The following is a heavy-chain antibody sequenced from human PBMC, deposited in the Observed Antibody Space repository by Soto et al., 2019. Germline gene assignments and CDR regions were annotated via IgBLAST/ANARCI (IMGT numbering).Heavy chain of an antibody. D-gene: IGHD5-12*01. Sequence: SETLSLTCTVSGDTISSDGYYWAWIRQHPEKGLEWIGYIYYSGSTSYNPSFESRVSISVDTSKTHFSLNLNSVTAADTAVYYCATDPGYGLGALDIWGQGTLVTVSS. CDR1: GDTISSDGYY. CDR2: IYYSGST. V-gene: IGHV4-31*03. CDR3: ATDPGYGLGALDI. J-gene: IGHJ3*02.